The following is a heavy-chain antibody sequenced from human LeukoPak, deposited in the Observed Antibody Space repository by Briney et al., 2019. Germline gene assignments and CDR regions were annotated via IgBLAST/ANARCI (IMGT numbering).Heavy chain of an antibody. D-gene: IGHD3-22*01. CDR2: ISQSGNS. J-gene: IGHJ4*02. CDR1: GDSLSSSTCN. CDR3: ARDQVDYDIPDHFDY. Sequence: SQTLSPTCKVSGDSLSSSTCNWSWIRQPPGKGLEWTGYISQSGNSYFTPSLKSRATISVDRSKNHFSLTLISVTAADTAVYYCARDQVDYDIPDHFDYWGKGALVTVSS. V-gene: IGHV4-30-2*01.